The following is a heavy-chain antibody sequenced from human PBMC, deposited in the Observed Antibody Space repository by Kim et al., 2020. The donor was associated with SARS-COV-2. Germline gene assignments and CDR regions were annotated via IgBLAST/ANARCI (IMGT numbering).Heavy chain of an antibody. CDR3: AKTRTSPQEFWYEIGFDY. CDR1: GFTFSGYA. V-gene: IGHV3-23*01. J-gene: IGHJ4*02. Sequence: GGSLRLSCAASGFTFSGYAMSWVRQAPGRGLQWVSGISGSATRAYYADSVKGRFSISRDNSRNTVYLQMNTLRAEDTAVYYCAKTRTSPQEFWYEIGFDYWGQGILVTVSS. D-gene: IGHD3-3*01. CDR2: ISGSATRA.